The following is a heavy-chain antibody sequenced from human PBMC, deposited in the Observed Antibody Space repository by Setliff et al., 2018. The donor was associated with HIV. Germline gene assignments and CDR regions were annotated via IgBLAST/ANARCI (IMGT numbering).Heavy chain of an antibody. D-gene: IGHD6-13*01. CDR1: GGSFSGYY. CDR3: ARAAGYSSSWPHYYYYYMDV. J-gene: IGHJ6*03. CDR2: INHSGTT. Sequence: SETLSLTCAVYGGSFSGYYWTWIRQPPGRGLEWIGEINHSGTTNYNPSLKSRVTISVDTSKSQFSLKLSPVTAADTAVYYCARAAGYSSSWPHYYYYYMDVWGKGTTVTAP. V-gene: IGHV4-34*01.